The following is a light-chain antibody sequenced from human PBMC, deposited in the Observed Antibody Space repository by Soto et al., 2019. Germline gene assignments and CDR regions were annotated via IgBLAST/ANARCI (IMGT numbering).Light chain of an antibody. J-gene: IGLJ1*01. V-gene: IGLV2-8*01. Sequence: QSVLTQPPSASGSPGQSVTISCTGTSSDVGGYNYVSWYQQHPGKAPKLMIYEVSKRPSGVPDRSSGSKSGNTASLTVSGLQAEDEADYYCSSYAGSNTNVFGTGTQLTVL. CDR2: EVS. CDR3: SSYAGSNTNV. CDR1: SSDVGGYNY.